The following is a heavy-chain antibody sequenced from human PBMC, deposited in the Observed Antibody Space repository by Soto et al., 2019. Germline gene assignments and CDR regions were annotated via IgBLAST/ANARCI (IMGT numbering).Heavy chain of an antibody. Sequence: PVKVSCKASGGTFSTYTFSWVRQAPGQGLEWMGRIIPIFGTPYYAQKFQGRVTITADKSTSTVYMELSSLRSDDTAVYFCARGLECRGYCLDKPTWFAPWGQGTLVTVSS. CDR3: ARGLECRGYCLDKPTWFAP. J-gene: IGHJ5*02. D-gene: IGHD2-15*01. CDR1: GGTFSTYT. V-gene: IGHV1-69*06. CDR2: IIPIFGTP.